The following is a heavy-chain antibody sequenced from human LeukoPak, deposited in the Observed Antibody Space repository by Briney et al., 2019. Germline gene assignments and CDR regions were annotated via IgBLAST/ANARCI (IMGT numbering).Heavy chain of an antibody. D-gene: IGHD4-17*01. CDR3: AKDRVSTVTTNYFDY. J-gene: IGHJ4*02. Sequence: GGSLRLSCVAAGFTFSNYVMSWVRQAPGKGLDWVSSISGSGGTTYYGDSVKGRFSISRDNSRNTLYLQMNSLRAEDTAAYYCAKDRVSTVTTNYFDYWGQGTLVTVSS. CDR2: ISGSGGTT. V-gene: IGHV3-23*01. CDR1: GFTFSNYV.